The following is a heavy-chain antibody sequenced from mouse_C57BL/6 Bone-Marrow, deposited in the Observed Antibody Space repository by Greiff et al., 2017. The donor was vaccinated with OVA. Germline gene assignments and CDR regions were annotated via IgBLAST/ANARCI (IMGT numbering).Heavy chain of an antibody. CDR3: AKGAHYYGSSSYWYFDV. Sequence: EVHLVESGGGLVKPGGSLKLSCAASGFTFSSYAMSWVRQTPEKRLEWVATISDGGSYTYYPDNVKGRFTISRDNAKNNLYLQLSHLKSGDTAMYYCAKGAHYYGSSSYWYFDVWGTGTTVTVSS. V-gene: IGHV5-4*01. D-gene: IGHD1-1*01. CDR2: ISDGGSYT. CDR1: GFTFSSYA. J-gene: IGHJ1*03.